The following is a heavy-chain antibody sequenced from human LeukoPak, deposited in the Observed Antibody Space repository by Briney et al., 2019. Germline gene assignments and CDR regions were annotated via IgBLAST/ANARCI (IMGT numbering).Heavy chain of an antibody. Sequence: ASVKVSCKVSGYTLTDLSIHWVRQAPGKGLEWMGGFDPKDGETIYAHKFQGRVTMTEDTSTDTAFLELSSLRSEDTAVYYCATDFSAAGTIFDYWGQGTLVTVTS. CDR1: GYTLTDLS. J-gene: IGHJ4*02. V-gene: IGHV1-24*01. CDR3: ATDFSAAGTIFDY. CDR2: FDPKDGET. D-gene: IGHD6-13*01.